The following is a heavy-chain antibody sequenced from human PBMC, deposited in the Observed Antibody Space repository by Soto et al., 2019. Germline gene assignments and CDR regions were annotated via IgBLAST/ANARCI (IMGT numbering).Heavy chain of an antibody. J-gene: IGHJ6*02. CDR2: IIPIFGTA. CDR1: GGTFSSYA. CDR3: ASSDSSSRYYYDYGMDV. Sequence: QVQLVQSGAEVKKPGSSVKVSCKASGGTFSSYAISWVRQAPGQGLEWMGGIIPIFGTANYAQKFQGRVTITADECTSTAYMELSSLRSEDTAVYYCASSDSSSRYYYDYGMDVWGQGTTVTVSS. V-gene: IGHV1-69*01. D-gene: IGHD6-6*01.